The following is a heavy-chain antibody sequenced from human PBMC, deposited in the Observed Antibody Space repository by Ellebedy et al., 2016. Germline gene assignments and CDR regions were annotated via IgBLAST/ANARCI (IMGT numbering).Heavy chain of an antibody. V-gene: IGHV3-53*01. CDR2: IYAGGST. CDR1: GFTVSNNY. Sequence: GESLKISCAVSGFTVSNNYMTWVRQAPGKGLEWVSTIYAGGSTYYADSVKGRFTISRDNSKNTLYLQMNSLRAEDTAVYYCAKDFWIVAHAFDIWGQGTMVTVSS. J-gene: IGHJ3*02. CDR3: AKDFWIVAHAFDI. D-gene: IGHD3-3*01.